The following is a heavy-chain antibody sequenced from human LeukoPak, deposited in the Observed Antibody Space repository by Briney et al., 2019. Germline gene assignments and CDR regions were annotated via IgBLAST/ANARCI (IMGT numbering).Heavy chain of an antibody. Sequence: ASVKVSCKVSGYTLNELSMHWVRQAPGKGLEGMGGFDPEDGETIYAQKFQGRVTMTEDTSTDTAYMELSSLRSEDPAVYYCATDLSVGDYLWFDPWGQGTLVTVSS. CDR2: FDPEDGET. D-gene: IGHD4-17*01. CDR3: ATDLSVGDYLWFDP. J-gene: IGHJ5*02. CDR1: GYTLNELS. V-gene: IGHV1-24*01.